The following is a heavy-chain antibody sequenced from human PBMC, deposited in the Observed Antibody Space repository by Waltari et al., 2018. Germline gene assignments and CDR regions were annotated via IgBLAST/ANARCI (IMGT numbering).Heavy chain of an antibody. J-gene: IGHJ4*02. CDR2: LNGSGGKT. D-gene: IGHD6-25*01. V-gene: IGHV3-23*01. CDR3: AKHLEYSGSWGLDY. Sequence: EVHLLESGGGLVQPGGSLRLSCAAAGFAFDRHAMSWVRQAPGKGLEWVSGLNGSGGKTHYAASVKGRFTISRDNSKNTVYLQMSGLRVEDTAVYYCAKHLEYSGSWGLDYWGQGTLITVSS. CDR1: GFAFDRHA.